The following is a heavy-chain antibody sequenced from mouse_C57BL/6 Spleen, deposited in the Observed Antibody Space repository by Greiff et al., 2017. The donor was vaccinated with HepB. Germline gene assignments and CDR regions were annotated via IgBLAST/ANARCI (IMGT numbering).Heavy chain of an antibody. CDR2: IDPSDSYT. Sequence: QVQLQQPGAELVRPGTSVKLSCKASGYTFTSYWMHWVKQRPGQGLEWIGVIDPSDSYTNYNQKFKGKATLTVDTSSSTAYMQLSSLTSEDSAVYYCARDGGYYFDYWGQGTTLTVSS. D-gene: IGHD2-3*01. J-gene: IGHJ2*01. V-gene: IGHV1-59*01. CDR3: ARDGGYYFDY. CDR1: GYTFTSYW.